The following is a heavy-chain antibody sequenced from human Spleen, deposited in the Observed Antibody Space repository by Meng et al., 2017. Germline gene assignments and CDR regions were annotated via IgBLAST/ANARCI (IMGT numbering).Heavy chain of an antibody. V-gene: IGHV1-69*05. J-gene: IGHJ4*02. Sequence: SVKVSCKTSGYTFNNYGISWVRQAPGQGLEWMGGIIPIFGTANYAQKFQGRVTITTDESTSTAYMELTRLTSEDTAVYYCARKAGNCISTSCYSLDYWGQGTLVTVSS. CDR3: ARKAGNCISTSCYSLDY. CDR1: GYTFNNYG. D-gene: IGHD2-2*01. CDR2: IIPIFGTA.